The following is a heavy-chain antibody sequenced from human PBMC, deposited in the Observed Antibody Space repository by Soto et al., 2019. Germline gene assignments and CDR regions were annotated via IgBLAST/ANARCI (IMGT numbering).Heavy chain of an antibody. Sequence: SSETLSLTCTVSGGSISSGDYYWSWIRQPPGKGLEWIGYIHYSGSTYYNPSLKSRVTISVDTSKNQFSLKLSSVTAADTAVYYCARALDTALNYYYYYGMDVWGQGTTVTVSS. V-gene: IGHV4-30-4*01. CDR2: IHYSGST. D-gene: IGHD5-18*01. J-gene: IGHJ6*02. CDR3: ARALDTALNYYYYYGMDV. CDR1: GGSISSGDYY.